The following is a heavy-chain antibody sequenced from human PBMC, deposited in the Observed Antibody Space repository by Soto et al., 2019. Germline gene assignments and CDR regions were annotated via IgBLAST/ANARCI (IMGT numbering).Heavy chain of an antibody. V-gene: IGHV4-61*03. CDR1: GDSVSNKNF. D-gene: IGHD3-10*02. CDR2: VYYTGTT. CDR3: ARVVRANFFDL. J-gene: IGHJ4*02. Sequence: PSETLSLTCTVSGDSVSNKNFWNWIRQPPGKGLEWIGYVYYTGTTRINPSLKSRVSMSVDTPKNHFSLNLTSVTAADTAVYYCARVVRANFFDLWGQGTLVTVSS.